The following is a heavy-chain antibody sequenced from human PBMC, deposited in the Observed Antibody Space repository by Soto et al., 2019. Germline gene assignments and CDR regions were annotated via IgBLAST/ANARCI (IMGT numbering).Heavy chain of an antibody. CDR2: IYTSGST. CDR3: ARALSITIFGVVRENWFDP. J-gene: IGHJ5*02. Sequence: SETLSLTCTVSGGSISSYYWSWIRQPAGKGLEWIGRIYTSGSTNYNPSLKRRVTMSVDTSKNQFSLKLSSVTAADAAVYYCARALSITIFGVVRENWFDPWGQGTLVTVSS. V-gene: IGHV4-4*07. D-gene: IGHD3-3*01. CDR1: GGSISSYY.